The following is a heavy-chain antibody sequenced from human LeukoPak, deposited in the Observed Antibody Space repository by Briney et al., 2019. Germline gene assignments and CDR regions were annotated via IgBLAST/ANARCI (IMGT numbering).Heavy chain of an antibody. CDR2: ISWNSGSI. Sequence: GGSLRLSCAASGFTFDDYAMHWVRHAPGKGLEWVSGISWNSGSIGYADSVKGRFTISRDNAKNSLYLQMNSLRAEDLALYSCAKPKGRLGRLEAGFHYWGRGTRATVSP. CDR1: GFTFDDYA. J-gene: IGHJ4*02. V-gene: IGHV3-9*03. CDR3: AKPKGRLGRLEAGFHY. D-gene: IGHD3-3*01.